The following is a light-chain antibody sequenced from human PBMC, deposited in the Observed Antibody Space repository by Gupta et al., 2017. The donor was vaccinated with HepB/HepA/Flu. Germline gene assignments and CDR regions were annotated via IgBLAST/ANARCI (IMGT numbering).Light chain of an antibody. CDR3: QQYNNWPPKT. Sequence: EIVITQSPATLSVSSGERATLYCRASQSVSSNLAWYQQKPGQAPRLLIYGASTRATGIPARFSGSGSGTEFTLTISSLQSEEVAVYYCQQYNNWPPKTFGQGTKVEIK. J-gene: IGKJ1*01. CDR1: QSVSSN. V-gene: IGKV3-15*01. CDR2: GAS.